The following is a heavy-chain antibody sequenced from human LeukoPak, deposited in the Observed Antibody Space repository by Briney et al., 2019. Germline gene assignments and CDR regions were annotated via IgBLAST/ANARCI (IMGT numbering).Heavy chain of an antibody. V-gene: IGHV1-8*01. CDR2: MNPNSGNT. D-gene: IGHD6-19*01. CDR1: GYTFTSYD. Sequence: GASVKVSCKASGYTFTSYDINWVRQATGQGLEWMGWMNPNSGNTGYAQKFQGRVTMTRDTSISTAYMELSRLRSDDTAVYYCIYSSGWYSDYWGQGTLVTVSS. CDR3: IYSSGWYSDY. J-gene: IGHJ4*02.